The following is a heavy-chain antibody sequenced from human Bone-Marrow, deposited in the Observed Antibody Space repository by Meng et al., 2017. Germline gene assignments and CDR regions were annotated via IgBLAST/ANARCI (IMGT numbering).Heavy chain of an antibody. J-gene: IGHJ6*02. CDR3: AGGSHSYDYVWGRYPTAGDYYYGMDV. Sequence: ASVKVSCKASGYTFTSYDINWVRQATGQGLEWMGWMNPNSGNTGYAQKFQGRVTITRNTSISTAYMELSSLRSEDTAVYYCAGGSHSYDYVWGRYPTAGDYYYGMDVWGQGTMVTVSS. CDR2: MNPNSGNT. CDR1: GYTFTSYD. V-gene: IGHV1-8*03. D-gene: IGHD3-16*02.